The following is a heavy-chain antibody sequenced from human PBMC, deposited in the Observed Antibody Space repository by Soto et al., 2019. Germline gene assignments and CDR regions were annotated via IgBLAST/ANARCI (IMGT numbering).Heavy chain of an antibody. J-gene: IGHJ4*02. D-gene: IGHD3-22*01. V-gene: IGHV4-59*01. CDR2: IYYSGST. CDR3: ARSRGGYFDY. Sequence: QVQLQESGPGLVKPSETLSLTCTVSGASISTYYWSWIRQPPGKGLEWIGYIYYSGSTNYNPSLKSRVTISVDTSKNQFSLKLSSVTAVDTAVYYCARSRGGYFDYWGQGTLVTVSS. CDR1: GASISTYY.